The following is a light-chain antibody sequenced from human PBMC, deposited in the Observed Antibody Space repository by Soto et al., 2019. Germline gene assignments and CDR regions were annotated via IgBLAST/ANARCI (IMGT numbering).Light chain of an antibody. J-gene: IGKJ3*01. CDR2: GAS. CDR3: HQYGLSPPYT. CDR1: QSVSSN. V-gene: IGKV3-15*01. Sequence: EMVMTQSPATLSVSPGERATLSCRASQSVSSNLAWYQQKPGQAPRLLIYGASTRATGIPARFSGSGSGTEFTLTISSLQSEDFVVYYCHQYGLSPPYTFGPGTKVDIK.